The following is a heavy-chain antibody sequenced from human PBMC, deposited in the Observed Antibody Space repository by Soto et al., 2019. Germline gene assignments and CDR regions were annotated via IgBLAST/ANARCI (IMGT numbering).Heavy chain of an antibody. J-gene: IGHJ6*02. CDR1: AFTFNNFP. CDR2: ITTTSTYK. Sequence: GALRLSCVASAFTFNNFPMHWVRQAPGKGLQWLASITTTSTYKYYADSVKGRFSISRDNAKNSLYLELTNLRSEDTAVYYCAREKCSSTSCNHGMDVWGLGTTVTVSS. V-gene: IGHV3-21*01. D-gene: IGHD2-2*01. CDR3: AREKCSSTSCNHGMDV.